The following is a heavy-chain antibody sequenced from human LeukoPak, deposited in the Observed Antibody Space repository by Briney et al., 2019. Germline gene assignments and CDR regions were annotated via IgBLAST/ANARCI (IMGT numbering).Heavy chain of an antibody. CDR3: ARHEISMILVWDAGIDY. Sequence: SETLSLTCTVSGGSISSTSYYWGWIRQPPQKGLEWIGTIYYSGSTYYNPSLKSRVTISVDTSKNQFSLRLSSVTAADTAVYYCARHEISMILVWDAGIDYWGQGTLVTVSS. CDR2: IYYSGST. V-gene: IGHV4-39*01. CDR1: GGSISSTSYY. J-gene: IGHJ4*02. D-gene: IGHD3-22*01.